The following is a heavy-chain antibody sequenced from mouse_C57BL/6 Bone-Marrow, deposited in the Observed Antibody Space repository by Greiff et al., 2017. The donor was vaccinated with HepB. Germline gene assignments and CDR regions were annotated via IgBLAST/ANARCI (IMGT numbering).Heavy chain of an antibody. J-gene: IGHJ3*01. D-gene: IGHD1-1*01. V-gene: IGHV5-9*01. CDR1: GFTFSSYT. CDR3: ARRGDYGSSYWFAY. Sequence: EVQGVESGGGLVKPGGSLKLSCAASGFTFSSYTMSWVRQTPEKRLEWVATISGGGGNTYYPDSVKGRFTISRDNAKNTLYLQMSSLRSEDTALYYCARRGDYGSSYWFAYWGQGTLVTVSA. CDR2: ISGGGGNT.